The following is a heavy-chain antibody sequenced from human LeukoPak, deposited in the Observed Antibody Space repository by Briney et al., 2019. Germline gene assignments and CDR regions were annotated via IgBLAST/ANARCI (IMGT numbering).Heavy chain of an antibody. CDR2: IYYSGSN. CDR3: ARSITMVRGVIIREASLYLNGRDP. CDR1: AGSISSYY. D-gene: IGHD3-10*01. J-gene: IGHJ5*02. V-gene: IGHV4-59*08. Sequence: PETLSLTCLLSAGSISSYYWRWIRQPPGKGLEWIGYIYYSGSNNYHPSLKRRVTISVDTSKNQFSLKLSSVTAADTAVYYCARSITMVRGVIIREASLYLNGRDPWGRGPGDRVS.